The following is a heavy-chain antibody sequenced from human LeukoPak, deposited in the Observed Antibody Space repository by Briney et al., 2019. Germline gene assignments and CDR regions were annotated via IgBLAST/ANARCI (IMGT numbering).Heavy chain of an antibody. CDR1: GYSISSGYY. V-gene: IGHV4-38-2*02. D-gene: IGHD2-2*01. J-gene: IGHJ6*03. CDR3: ARVNSCSSTSCTYYYYYMDV. Sequence: PSETLSLTCTVSGYSISSGYYWGWIRQPPGKGLEWIGSIYHSGSTYYNPSLKSRVTISVDTSKNKFSLKLSSVTAADTAVYYCARVNSCSSTSCTYYYYYMDVWGKGTTVTVSS. CDR2: IYHSGST.